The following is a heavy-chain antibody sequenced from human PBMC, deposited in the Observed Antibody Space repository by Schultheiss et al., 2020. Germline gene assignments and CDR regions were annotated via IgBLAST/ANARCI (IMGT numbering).Heavy chain of an antibody. CDR2: LNQDGSAK. Sequence: GGSLRLSCAASGFTVSSNYMSWVRQAPGKGLEWVASLNQDGSAKIYVDSLKGRFTISRDNGKNSLFLQMNSLRVEDTAIYYCATHNDWRLDSWGLGSRVTVSS. J-gene: IGHJ4*02. CDR3: ATHNDWRLDS. CDR1: GFTVSSNY. V-gene: IGHV3-7*01. D-gene: IGHD2-21*01.